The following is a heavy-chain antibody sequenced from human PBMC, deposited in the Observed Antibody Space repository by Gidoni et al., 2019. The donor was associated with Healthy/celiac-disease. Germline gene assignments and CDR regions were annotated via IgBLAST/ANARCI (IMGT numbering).Heavy chain of an antibody. V-gene: IGHV4-34*01. CDR3: ARSIGGY. Sequence: QVQLQQWGAGLLKPSETLSPTCAVYDGSLSAYYWSCIRQPPGKGLEWIGEINHSGSTNYNPSLKSGVTISVDTSKNQFSLKLSSVTAADTAVYYCARSIGGYWGQGTLVTVSS. D-gene: IGHD3-16*01. CDR2: INHSGST. J-gene: IGHJ4*02. CDR1: DGSLSAYY.